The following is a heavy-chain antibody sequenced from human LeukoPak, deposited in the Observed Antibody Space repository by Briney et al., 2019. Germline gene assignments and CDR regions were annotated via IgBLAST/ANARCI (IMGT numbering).Heavy chain of an antibody. CDR1: GASISSYY. J-gene: IGHJ4*02. CDR2: IFYSGST. V-gene: IGHV4-59*08. CDR3: ARRHDY. Sequence: SETLSLTCTVSGASISSYYWSWIRQPPGKGLEWIGYIFYSGSTNYNPSLKSRVTISVDTSKNRFSLKLSSVTAADTAVYYCARRHDYWGQGTLVTVSS.